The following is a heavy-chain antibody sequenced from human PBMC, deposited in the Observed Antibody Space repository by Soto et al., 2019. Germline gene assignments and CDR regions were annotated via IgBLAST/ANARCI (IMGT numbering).Heavy chain of an antibody. CDR2: IKYDGSEK. D-gene: IGHD6-13*01. J-gene: IGHJ4*02. CDR1: GFSFSGYW. V-gene: IGHV3-7*01. Sequence: EVQLVDSGGGFVQPGGSLRLSCAGSGFSFSGYWMSWVRQAPGKGLEWVANIKYDGSEKYYVDSVKGRFTISRDNAKNYLSLQMNSRRAEDTAVYYCARGVAALGVLLNWGQGTLVTV. CDR3: ARGVAALGVLLN.